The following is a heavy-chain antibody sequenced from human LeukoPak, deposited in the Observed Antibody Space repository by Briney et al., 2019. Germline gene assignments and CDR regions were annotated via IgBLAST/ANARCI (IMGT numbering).Heavy chain of an antibody. D-gene: IGHD5-18*01. J-gene: IGHJ4*02. CDR3: AKDIAQGYTYGSIEQDY. CDR1: GLTFSNYA. CDR2: ISESGTGT. Sequence: PGGSLRLSCAASGLTFSNYAMSWVRQAPDKGLEWVSAISESGTGTYYADSVKGRFTISRDNSKNTLSLQMNSLRAEDTAVYYCAKDIAQGYTYGSIEQDYWGQGTLVTVSS. V-gene: IGHV3-23*01.